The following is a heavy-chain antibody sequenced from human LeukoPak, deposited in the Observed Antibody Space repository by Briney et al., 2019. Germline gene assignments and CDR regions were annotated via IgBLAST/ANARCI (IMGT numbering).Heavy chain of an antibody. CDR1: GFTFSSYS. D-gene: IGHD3-3*01. CDR2: ISSSSSTI. V-gene: IGHV3-48*01. J-gene: IGHJ6*02. Sequence: GGSLRLSCAASGFTFSSYSMNWVRQAPGKGLEWVSYISSSSSTIYYADSVKGRFTISRDNSKNTLYLQMNSLRAEDTAVYYCARDDHRITIFGVVRGHPYYYYGMDVWGQGTTVTVSS. CDR3: ARDDHRITIFGVVRGHPYYYYGMDV.